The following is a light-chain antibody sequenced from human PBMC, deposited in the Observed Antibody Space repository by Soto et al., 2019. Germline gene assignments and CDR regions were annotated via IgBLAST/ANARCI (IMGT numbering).Light chain of an antibody. CDR3: QQRGSSVT. J-gene: IGKJ5*01. Sequence: ALTQSPGTLSLSPGERSTLSCRASQSISSTSLAWYQQKPGQTPKLLIYGTSSRATDIPDRFSGSGSRTDSTLTISRLEPEDFAVYSCQQRGSSVTFGHGTRLEI. CDR1: QSISSTS. V-gene: IGKV3-20*01. CDR2: GTS.